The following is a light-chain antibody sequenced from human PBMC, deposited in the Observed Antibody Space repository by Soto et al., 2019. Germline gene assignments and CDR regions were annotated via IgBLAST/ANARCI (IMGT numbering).Light chain of an antibody. V-gene: IGLV2-23*01. Sequence: QSALTQPASVYVSPGQSITSACPGTTSDVVNYNLVSWYQQHPGKAPKLLIYEGSKRPSGLSDRFSGSKSGNTASLTISGLQSEDESDYYFCSYESGVVFGGGTKLTVL. CDR1: TSDVVNYNL. CDR3: CSYESGVV. J-gene: IGLJ2*01. CDR2: EGS.